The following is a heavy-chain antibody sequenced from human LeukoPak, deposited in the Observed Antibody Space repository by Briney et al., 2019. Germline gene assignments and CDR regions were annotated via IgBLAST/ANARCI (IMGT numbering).Heavy chain of an antibody. CDR1: GFTFSNAW. J-gene: IGHJ4*02. CDR3: TTGPYSGSYQISDY. Sequence: GGSLRLSCAASGFTFSNAWMNWVRQAPGKGLEWVGRIKSKTDGGTTDYAAPVKGRFTISRDDSKNTLYPHMNSLKTEDTAVYYCTTGPYSGSYQISDYWGQGTLVTVSS. D-gene: IGHD1-26*01. V-gene: IGHV3-15*07. CDR2: IKSKTDGGTT.